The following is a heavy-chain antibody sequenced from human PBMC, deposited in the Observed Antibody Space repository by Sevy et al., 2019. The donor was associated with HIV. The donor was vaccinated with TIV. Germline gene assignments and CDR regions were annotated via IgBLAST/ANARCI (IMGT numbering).Heavy chain of an antibody. CDR3: ARPRANYVDNYFFYAMDV. CDR1: GFAFSNYYA. J-gene: IGHJ6*02. D-gene: IGHD4-17*01. Sequence: GGSLRLSCAASGFAFSNYYAMYWVRQAPGKGLKWVALISYDGNDKNYPDSVKGRFTISRDNFKNTLYLQMNSLTAEDTAVYYCARPRANYVDNYFFYAMDVWGQGTTVTVSS. CDR2: ISYDGNDK. V-gene: IGHV3-30-3*01.